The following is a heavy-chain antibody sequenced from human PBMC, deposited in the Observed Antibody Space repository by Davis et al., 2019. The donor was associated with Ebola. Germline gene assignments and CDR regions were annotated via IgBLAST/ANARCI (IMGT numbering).Heavy chain of an antibody. D-gene: IGHD6-6*01. CDR3: ARLSGLFSSSSGALYFDL. Sequence: GSLRLSCSVSGGSINSGTYYWGWVRQPPGKGLEWIGSIYYNGRTHYNSSLEGRVTIFLDTSKNQFSLKLRSVTAADTAVYFCARLSGLFSSSSGALYFDLWGRGTLVSVSS. CDR1: GGSINSGTYY. J-gene: IGHJ2*01. V-gene: IGHV4-39*07. CDR2: IYYNGRT.